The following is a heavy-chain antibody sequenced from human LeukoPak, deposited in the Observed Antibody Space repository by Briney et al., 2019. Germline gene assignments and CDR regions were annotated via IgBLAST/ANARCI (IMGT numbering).Heavy chain of an antibody. CDR2: ISGSGGST. J-gene: IGHJ4*02. D-gene: IGHD3-22*01. CDR1: GFTFSSYA. V-gene: IGHV3-23*01. CDR3: AKEPTDYYDTSGYYLSDY. Sequence: GGSLRLSCAASGFTFSSYAMSWVSQAPGKRLEWVSAISGSGGSTYYADSVKGRFTISRDNSKNTLYLQMNSLRAEDTAVYYCAKEPTDYYDTSGYYLSDYWGQGTLVTVSS.